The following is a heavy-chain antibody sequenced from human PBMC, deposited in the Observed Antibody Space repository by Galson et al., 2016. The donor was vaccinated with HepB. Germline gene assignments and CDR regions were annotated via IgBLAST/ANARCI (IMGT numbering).Heavy chain of an antibody. J-gene: IGHJ4*02. Sequence: SLRLSYAASGFTFSRSAMSWVRQAPGKGLDWVVGISGGGDSAYYAASVKGRFTISRDNSKNTLYLEMNSLRGEDTAIYYCSKDRHNDFWGQGTLVTVSS. V-gene: IGHV3-23*01. CDR1: GFTFSRSA. D-gene: IGHD1-14*01. CDR2: ISGGGDSA. CDR3: SKDRHNDF.